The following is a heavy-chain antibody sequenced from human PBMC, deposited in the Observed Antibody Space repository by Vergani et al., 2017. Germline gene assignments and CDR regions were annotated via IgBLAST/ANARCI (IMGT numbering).Heavy chain of an antibody. Sequence: QVRLEESGPGLVKPSETLSLTCSVSGYSIGSGFYWDWIRQPPGEGLQWLTGIHNRGKTYHNPSLKSRVSVSLNTSKNRFSLNLTTVTATDTAVYYCARSQGDYWYFDLWGPGSLVTVSS. V-gene: IGHV4-38-2*01. CDR3: ARSQGDYWYFDL. J-gene: IGHJ2*01. CDR1: GYSIGSGFY. CDR2: IHNRGKT. D-gene: IGHD2-21*01.